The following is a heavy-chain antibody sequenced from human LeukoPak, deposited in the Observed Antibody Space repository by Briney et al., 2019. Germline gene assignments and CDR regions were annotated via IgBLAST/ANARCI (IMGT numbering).Heavy chain of an antibody. CDR3: ARDGVQLSPYYYYGMDV. CDR2: ISSSGSTI. D-gene: IGHD5-18*01. CDR1: GFTFSDYY. J-gene: IGHJ6*02. V-gene: IGHV3-11*01. Sequence: PGGSLRLSCAASGFTFSDYYMSWIRQAPRKGLEWVSYISSSGSTIYYADSVKGRFTISRDNAKNSLYLQMNSLRAEDTAVYYCARDGVQLSPYYYYGMDVWGQGTTVTVSS.